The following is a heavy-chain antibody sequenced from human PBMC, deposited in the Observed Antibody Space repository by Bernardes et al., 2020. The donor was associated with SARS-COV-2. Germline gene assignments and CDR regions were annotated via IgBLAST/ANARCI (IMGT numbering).Heavy chain of an antibody. CDR2: IKRKADGGTT. CDR3: AAQRDFDY. V-gene: IGHV3-15*01. Sequence: GGSLRLSCAASGFTFSNAWMSWVRQAPGKGLEWVARIKRKADGGTTEYAVPVKCRFTISSDDSKNTLYLQMHSQKTEEEAVYYCAAQRDFDYWGQGTLVTVSS. J-gene: IGHJ4*02. CDR1: GFTFSNAW.